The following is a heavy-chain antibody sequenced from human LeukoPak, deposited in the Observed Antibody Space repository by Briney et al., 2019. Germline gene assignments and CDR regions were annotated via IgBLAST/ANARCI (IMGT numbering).Heavy chain of an antibody. CDR1: GGSFSNYY. CDR2: INDRGRA. J-gene: IGHJ6*04. Sequence: SETLSLTCAVSGGSFSNYYWNWIRQTPGKGLEWLGEINDRGRANYNPSLMSRVTVSVDTSKNQFSLRLTSVTATDTAIYYCARRWNYGRNYSIDVWGKGATVSVSS. D-gene: IGHD1-7*01. V-gene: IGHV4-34*01. CDR3: ARRWNYGRNYSIDV.